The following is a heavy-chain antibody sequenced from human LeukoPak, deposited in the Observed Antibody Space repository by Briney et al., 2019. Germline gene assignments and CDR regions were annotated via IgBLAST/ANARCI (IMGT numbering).Heavy chain of an antibody. CDR3: ARGDYDSSGGFDP. CDR2: IYYSGST. CDR1: GGSISSGGYY. D-gene: IGHD3-22*01. Sequence: PSETLSLTCTVSGGSISSGGYYWSWIRQHPGKGLEWIGYIYYSGSTYYNPSLKSRVTISVDTSENQFSLKLSSVTAADTAVYYCARGDYDSSGGFDPWGQGTLVTVSS. V-gene: IGHV4-31*03. J-gene: IGHJ5*02.